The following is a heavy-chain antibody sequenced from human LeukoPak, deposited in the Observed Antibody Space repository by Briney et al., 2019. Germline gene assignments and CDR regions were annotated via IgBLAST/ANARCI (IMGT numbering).Heavy chain of an antibody. CDR2: TTNKANSYTT. V-gene: IGHV3-72*01. CDR1: GFTLSDHY. CDR3: ARRYCIGGNCRYSDY. J-gene: IGHJ4*02. D-gene: IGHD2-15*01. Sequence: GGSLRLSCAASGFTLSDHYMDWVRQAPGKGLEWVGRTTNKANSYTTEYAASVKGRFTISRDDSKNSLYLQTNSLKTEDTAVYYCARRYCIGGNCRYSDYWGQGTLVTVSS.